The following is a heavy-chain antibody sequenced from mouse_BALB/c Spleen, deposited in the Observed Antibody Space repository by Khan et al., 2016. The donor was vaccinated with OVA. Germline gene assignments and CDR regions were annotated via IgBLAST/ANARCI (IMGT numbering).Heavy chain of an antibody. V-gene: IGHV1-9*01. Sequence: QVQLKESGAELMKPGASVKISCKATGYTFSSYWIEWVKQRPGHGLEWIGEILPGSGSTNYNERFKGKATLTADTSSNTVYMQLSSLTSDDSAVDYCAIYGSHCYFDVWGAGTTLTVSS. CDR2: ILPGSGST. CDR1: GYTFSSYW. J-gene: IGHJ1*01. D-gene: IGHD1-1*02. CDR3: AIYGSHCYFDV.